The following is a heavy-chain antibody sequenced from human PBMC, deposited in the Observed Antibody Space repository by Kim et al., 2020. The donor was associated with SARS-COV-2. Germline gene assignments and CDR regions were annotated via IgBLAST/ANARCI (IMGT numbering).Heavy chain of an antibody. Sequence: SETLSLTCTVSGGSISSSSYYWGWIRQPPGKGLEWIGSIYYSGSTYYNPSLKSRVTISVDTSKNQFSLKLSSVTAADTAVYYCARQSIVVVPAALGGIYYDSSGYSPDYWGQGTLVTVSS. CDR2: IYYSGST. J-gene: IGHJ4*02. CDR1: GGSISSSSYY. D-gene: IGHD3-22*01. V-gene: IGHV4-39*01. CDR3: ARQSIVVVPAALGGIYYDSSGYSPDY.